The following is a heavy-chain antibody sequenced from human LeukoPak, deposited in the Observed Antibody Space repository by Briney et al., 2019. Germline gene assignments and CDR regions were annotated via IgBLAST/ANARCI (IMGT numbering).Heavy chain of an antibody. D-gene: IGHD6-13*01. CDR3: ASIAAAAAWAFDY. CDR1: GFTFSSYR. V-gene: IGHV3-21*01. Sequence: GGSLRLSCAASGFTFSSYRMNWVRQAPGKGLEWGASISSSSYIYYADSAKGRFTISTDNATNSLYLQLNSLRAADTAVYYCASIAAAAAWAFDYWGQGTLVTVSS. J-gene: IGHJ4*02. CDR2: ISSSSYI.